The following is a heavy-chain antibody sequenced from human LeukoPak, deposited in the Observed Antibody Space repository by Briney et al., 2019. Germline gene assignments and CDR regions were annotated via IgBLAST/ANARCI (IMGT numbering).Heavy chain of an antibody. J-gene: IGHJ6*02. CDR3: ARGLGWELYSYYGMDV. Sequence: GGSLRLSCAASGFTFSDYYMSWIRQAPGKGLEWVSYISNSGSTIYYADSVEGRFTISRDNAKNSLYLQMNSLRAEDTAVYYCARGLGWELYSYYGMDVWGQGTTVTVSS. D-gene: IGHD4-23*01. V-gene: IGHV3-11*01. CDR1: GFTFSDYY. CDR2: ISNSGSTI.